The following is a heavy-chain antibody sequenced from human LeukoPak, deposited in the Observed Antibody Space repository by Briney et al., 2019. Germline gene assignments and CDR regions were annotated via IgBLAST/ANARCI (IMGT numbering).Heavy chain of an antibody. CDR3: ARDQTSFDY. CDR1: GFTFSSYW. J-gene: IGHJ4*02. CDR2: IKLDGSEK. V-gene: IGHV3-7*01. Sequence: GGSLRLSCAASGFTFSSYWMSWVRQAPGKGLEWVANIKLDGSEKYFVDSVKGRFTISRDNAKNSLYLQMNSLRADDTAVYYCARDQTSFDYWGQGTLVTASS.